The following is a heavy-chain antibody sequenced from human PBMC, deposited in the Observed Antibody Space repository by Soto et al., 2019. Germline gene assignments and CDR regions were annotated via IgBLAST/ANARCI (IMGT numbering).Heavy chain of an antibody. CDR2: IIPIFGTA. J-gene: IGHJ4*02. CDR3: ARVVRLYGDFHYFDY. V-gene: IGHV1-69*01. Sequence: VQLVQSGAEVKKPGSSVKVSCKASGGTFSSYAISWVRQAPGQGLEWMGGIIPIFGTANYAQKFQGRVTITGDESTSTAYMELSSLRSEDTAVYCCARVVRLYGDFHYFDYWGQGTLVTVSS. CDR1: GGTFSSYA. D-gene: IGHD4-17*01.